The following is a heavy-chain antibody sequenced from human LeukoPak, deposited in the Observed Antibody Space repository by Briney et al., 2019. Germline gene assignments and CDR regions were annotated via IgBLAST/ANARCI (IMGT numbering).Heavy chain of an antibody. CDR2: IYHSGST. CDR1: GYSISSVYY. V-gene: IGHV4-38-2*02. D-gene: IGHD3-9*01. CDR3: ARRPRRDILTGYYYYMDV. Sequence: SETLSLTCIVSGYSISSVYYWGWIRQPPGKGLEWIGSIYHSGSTYYNPSLKSRVTISVDTSKNQFSLKLSSVTAADTAVYYCARRPRRDILTGYYYYMDVWGKGTTVTISS. J-gene: IGHJ6*03.